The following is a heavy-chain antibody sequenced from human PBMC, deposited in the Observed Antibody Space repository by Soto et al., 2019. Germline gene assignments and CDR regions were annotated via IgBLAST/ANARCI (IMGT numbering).Heavy chain of an antibody. CDR3: AHLTYYYDSSCYYSRGEYFQH. Sequence: SGPTLVNPTQTLTLTCTFSGFSLSTSGVGVGWIRQPPGKALEWLALIYWDDDKRYSPSLKSRLTITKDTSKNQVVLTMTNMDPVDTATYYCAHLTYYYDSSCYYSRGEYFQHWGQGTLVTVSS. J-gene: IGHJ1*01. CDR2: IYWDDDK. CDR1: GFSLSTSGVG. V-gene: IGHV2-5*02. D-gene: IGHD3-22*01.